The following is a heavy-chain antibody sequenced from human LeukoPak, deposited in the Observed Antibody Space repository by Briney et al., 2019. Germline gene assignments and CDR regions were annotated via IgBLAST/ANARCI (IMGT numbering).Heavy chain of an antibody. Sequence: SETLSLTCTVSGGSISSSSYYWGWIRQPPGKGLEWIGSIYYSGSTYYNPSLKSRVTISVDTSKNQFSLKLSSVTAADTAVYYCARADGQHYYYYYYMDVWGKGTTVTVSS. J-gene: IGHJ6*03. CDR2: IYYSGST. CDR3: ARADGQHYYYYYYMDV. CDR1: GGSISSSSYY. D-gene: IGHD5-24*01. V-gene: IGHV4-39*07.